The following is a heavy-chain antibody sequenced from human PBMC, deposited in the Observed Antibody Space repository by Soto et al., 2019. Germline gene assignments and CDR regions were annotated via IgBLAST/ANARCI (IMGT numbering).Heavy chain of an antibody. CDR1: GASISSAHW. CDR2: IYHSGST. V-gene: IGHV4-4*02. D-gene: IGHD2-15*01. Sequence: PSETLSLTCAVSGASISSAHWWNLVRQPPGKGLEWIGEIYHSGSTNYNPSLQSRVTVSIDTSKNQFSLKLSSVTAADTAVYYCARHTPAISISDHWGQGTLVTVSS. J-gene: IGHJ4*02. CDR3: ARHTPAISISDH.